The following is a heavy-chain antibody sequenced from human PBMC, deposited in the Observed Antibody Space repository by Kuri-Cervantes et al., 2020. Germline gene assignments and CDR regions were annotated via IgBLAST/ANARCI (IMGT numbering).Heavy chain of an antibody. V-gene: IGHV3-7*01. CDR2: TNEDGSEK. CDR1: EFTFSGYW. Sequence: GGSLRLSCEASEFTFSGYWMTWVRQAPGKGLEWVADTNEDGSEKYYVDSVKGRFAISRDNAKNSVYLQMDSLRVDDTGVYYCARGRRGLDYWGQGTLVTVSS. J-gene: IGHJ4*02. CDR3: ARGRRGLDY. D-gene: IGHD3-10*01.